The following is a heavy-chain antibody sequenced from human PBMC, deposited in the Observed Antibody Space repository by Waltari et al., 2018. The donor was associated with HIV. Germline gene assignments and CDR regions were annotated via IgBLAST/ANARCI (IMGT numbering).Heavy chain of an antibody. CDR1: GGTFRRES. D-gene: IGHD1-26*01. V-gene: IGHV1-69*06. J-gene: IGHJ4*02. CDR2: IIPIFGTA. Sequence: GKLVQSGAEVKKHGGAGKVAGKASGGTFRRESISGVRQAPGQGLEWMGGIIPIFGTANYAQKFPGRVTITADKSTSTAYMELSSLRSEDTAVYYCARDLGYSGSYKAPYWGQGTLVTVSS. CDR3: ARDLGYSGSYKAPY.